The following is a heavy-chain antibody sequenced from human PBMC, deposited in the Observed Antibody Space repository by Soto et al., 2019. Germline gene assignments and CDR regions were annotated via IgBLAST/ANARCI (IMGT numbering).Heavy chain of an antibody. CDR2: IFHDGTA. V-gene: IGHV4-4*02. J-gene: IGHJ4*02. D-gene: IGHD2-8*01. CDR1: GVSISSGNW. Sequence: SETLSLTCAVSGVSISSGNWCTWVRQTPQRGLEYIGEIFHDGTANYYPSFERRVAISVDTSKNQFSLKLTSVTAADTAIYFCARLVYDTRLNYMYFDFWGQGALVTVSS. CDR3: ARLVYDTRLNYMYFDF.